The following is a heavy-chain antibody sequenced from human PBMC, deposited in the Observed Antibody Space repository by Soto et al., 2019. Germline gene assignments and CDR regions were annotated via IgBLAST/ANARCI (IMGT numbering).Heavy chain of an antibody. CDR1: GFTFSSYS. V-gene: IGHV3-21*01. Sequence: GGSLRLSCAASGFTFSSYSMNWVRQAPGKGLEWVSSISSSSSYIYYADSVKGRFTISRDNAKNSLYLQMNSLRAEDTAVYYCARGIAAAGTLIWGQGTLVTVPS. CDR2: ISSSSSYI. D-gene: IGHD6-13*01. J-gene: IGHJ4*02. CDR3: ARGIAAAGTLI.